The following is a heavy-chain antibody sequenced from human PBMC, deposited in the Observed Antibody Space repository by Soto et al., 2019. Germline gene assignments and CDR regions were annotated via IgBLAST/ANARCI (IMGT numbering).Heavy chain of an antibody. CDR1: GGSISSGGYS. CDR3: ARGGTIFGVVIRGTYWFDP. J-gene: IGHJ5*02. Sequence: SETLSLTCAVSGGSISSGGYSWSWIRQPPGKGLEWIGYIYHSGSTYYNPSLKSRVTISVDRSKNQFSLKLSSVAAADTAVYYCARGGTIFGVVIRGTYWFDPWGQGTLVTVS. D-gene: IGHD3-3*01. V-gene: IGHV4-30-2*01. CDR2: IYHSGST.